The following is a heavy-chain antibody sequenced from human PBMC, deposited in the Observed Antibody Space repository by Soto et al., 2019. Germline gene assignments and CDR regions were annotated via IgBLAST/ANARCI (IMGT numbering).Heavy chain of an antibody. J-gene: IGHJ6*02. D-gene: IGHD5-12*01. CDR1: GYTFTGYY. Sequence: ASVKVSCKASGYTFTGYYMHWVRQAPGQGLEWMGWINPNSGGTNYAQKFQGWVTMTRDTSISTAYMELSRLRSDDTAVYYCARDSHSGYDWHYYYYGMDVSGQGTTVTAP. CDR2: INPNSGGT. V-gene: IGHV1-2*04. CDR3: ARDSHSGYDWHYYYYGMDV.